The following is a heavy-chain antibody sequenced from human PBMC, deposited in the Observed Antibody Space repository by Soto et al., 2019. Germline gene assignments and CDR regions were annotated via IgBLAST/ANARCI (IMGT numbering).Heavy chain of an antibody. D-gene: IGHD3-22*01. V-gene: IGHV4-59*01. Sequence: QVQLQESGPGLVKPSETLSLTCTVSGGSISSYYWSWIRQPPGKGLEWIGYIYYSGSTNYNPSLKSRVTISVDTSKNQFSLKLSSVTAADTAVYYCAREAYDSSGYYFDYWGQGTLVTVSS. CDR2: IYYSGST. CDR3: AREAYDSSGYYFDY. J-gene: IGHJ4*02. CDR1: GGSISSYY.